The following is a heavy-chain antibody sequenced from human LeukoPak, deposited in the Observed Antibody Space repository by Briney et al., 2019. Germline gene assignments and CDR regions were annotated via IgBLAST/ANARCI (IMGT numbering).Heavy chain of an antibody. Sequence: PSETLSLTCTVSGGSISSYYWSWIRQPAGKGLEWIGRIYTSGSTNYNPSLKSRVTMSVDTSKNQFSLKLSSVTAADTAVYYCARNYHYGSGRTGAFDYWGQGTLVTVSS. CDR2: IYTSGST. V-gene: IGHV4-4*07. D-gene: IGHD3-10*01. J-gene: IGHJ4*02. CDR3: ARNYHYGSGRTGAFDY. CDR1: GGSISSYY.